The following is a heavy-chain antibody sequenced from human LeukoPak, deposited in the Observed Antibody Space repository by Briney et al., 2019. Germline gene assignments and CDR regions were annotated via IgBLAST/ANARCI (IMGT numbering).Heavy chain of an antibody. D-gene: IGHD4-17*01. CDR1: GFTFSSYD. CDR2: IGTAGDT. V-gene: IGHV3-13*01. CDR3: ARVSWTTDAFDI. J-gene: IGHJ3*02. Sequence: GGSLRLSCAASGFTFSSYDMHWVRQATGKGLEWVSAIGTAGDTYYPGSVKGRFTISRENAKNSLYLQMNSLRAADTAVYYCARVSWTTDAFDIWGQGTMVTVSS.